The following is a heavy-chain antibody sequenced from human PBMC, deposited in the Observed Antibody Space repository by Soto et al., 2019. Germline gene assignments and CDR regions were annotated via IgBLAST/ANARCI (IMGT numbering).Heavy chain of an antibody. CDR3: ARGYGRNFAS. Sequence: QVQLQQWGAGLLKPSETLSLTCAVYGGSFSGYYWNWIRQPPGKGLEWIGEINHSGSTNYNPSLKSPVPISVVTSQTPFSLTLSSVTAAPTAVYYCARGYGRNFASWRQGTLVTVSS. CDR1: GGSFSGYY. CDR2: INHSGST. D-gene: IGHD3-10*01. J-gene: IGHJ4*02. V-gene: IGHV4-34*01.